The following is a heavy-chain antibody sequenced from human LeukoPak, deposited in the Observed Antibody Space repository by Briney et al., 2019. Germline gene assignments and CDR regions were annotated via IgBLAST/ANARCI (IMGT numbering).Heavy chain of an antibody. CDR2: IRYDGSNK. V-gene: IGHV3-30*02. CDR3: AKDGDTMSGTYYYDMDV. Sequence: GGSLRLSCAASGFTFSNFGMHWVRQAPGKGLEWVAFIRYDGSNKYDADSVKGRFTISRDNSKNTLYLQMNSLRGEDTAVYYCAKDGDTMSGTYYYDMDVWGKGTTVTIS. J-gene: IGHJ6*03. CDR1: GFTFSNFG. D-gene: IGHD1-26*01.